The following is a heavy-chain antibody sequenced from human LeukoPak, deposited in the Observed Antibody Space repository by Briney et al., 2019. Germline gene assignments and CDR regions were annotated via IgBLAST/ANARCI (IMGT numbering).Heavy chain of an antibody. J-gene: IGHJ4*02. D-gene: IGHD3-10*01. CDR1: GFTFSTFA. CDR3: AKDRGVRGVIIGFDY. Sequence: GGSLRLSCAASGFTFSTFAMNWVRQAPGRGLEWVSAISGSGGSTYYADSVKGRFTISRDNSKNTLYLQMNSLRAEDTAVYYCAKDRGVRGVIIGFDYWGQGTLVTVSS. V-gene: IGHV3-23*01. CDR2: ISGSGGST.